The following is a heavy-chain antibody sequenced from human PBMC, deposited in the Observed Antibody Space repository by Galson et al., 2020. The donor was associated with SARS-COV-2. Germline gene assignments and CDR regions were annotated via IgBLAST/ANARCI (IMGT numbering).Heavy chain of an antibody. CDR3: ARDLWSDSGYDLYSRGMDV. J-gene: IGHJ6*02. D-gene: IGHD5-12*01. Sequence: GGSLRLSCAASGFTFSSYGMHWVRQAPGKGLEWVAVIWYDGSNKYYADSVKGRFTISRDNSKNTLYLQMNSLRAEDTAVYYCARDLWSDSGYDLYSRGMDVWGQGTTVTVSS. CDR2: IWYDGSNK. CDR1: GFTFSSYG. V-gene: IGHV3-33*01.